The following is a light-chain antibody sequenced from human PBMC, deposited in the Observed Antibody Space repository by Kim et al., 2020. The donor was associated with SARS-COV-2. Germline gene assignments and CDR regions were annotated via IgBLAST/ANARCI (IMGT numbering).Light chain of an antibody. CDR2: GAS. V-gene: IGKV3-15*01. Sequence: EIVMTQSPATLSLSPGERATLSCRASQSVSSNLAWYQQKPGQSPRLLIYGASTRATGIPARFSGSGSGTEFTLTITSLQSEDYAVYYCQQYNNGRWTFGQGTKVDIK. J-gene: IGKJ1*01. CDR1: QSVSSN. CDR3: QQYNNGRWT.